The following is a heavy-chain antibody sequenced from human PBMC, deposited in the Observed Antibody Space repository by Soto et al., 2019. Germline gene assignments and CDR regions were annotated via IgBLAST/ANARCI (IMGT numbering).Heavy chain of an antibody. CDR2: IIPIFGTA. Sequence: QVQLVQSGAEVKKPGSSVKVSCKASGGTFSSYAISWVRQAPGQGLEWMGGIIPIFGTANYAQKFQGRVTITGDESTSTDYMELSSLRSEDTAVYYCARGYCSGGSCYPPYYYYYYGMDVWGQGTTVTVSS. J-gene: IGHJ6*02. D-gene: IGHD2-15*01. CDR1: GGTFSSYA. V-gene: IGHV1-69*01. CDR3: ARGYCSGGSCYPPYYYYYYGMDV.